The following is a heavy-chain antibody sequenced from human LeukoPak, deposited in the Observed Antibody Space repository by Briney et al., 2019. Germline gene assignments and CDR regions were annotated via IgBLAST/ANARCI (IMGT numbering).Heavy chain of an antibody. CDR1: GYTFTGYW. CDR2: ISPSGGST. V-gene: IGHV1-46*01. Sequence: GASVKVSCKAFGYTFTGYWMHWVRQAPGQGPEWMGVISPSGGSTIYAQKFKGRVTLTRDMSTSTDYLELSSLRSEDTAVYYCARAGAARPNRPFDYWGQGTLVTVSS. CDR3: ARAGAARPNRPFDY. J-gene: IGHJ4*02. D-gene: IGHD6-6*01.